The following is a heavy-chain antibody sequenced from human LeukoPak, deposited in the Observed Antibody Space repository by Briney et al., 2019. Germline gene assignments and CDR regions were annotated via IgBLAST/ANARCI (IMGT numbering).Heavy chain of an antibody. J-gene: IGHJ4*02. CDR1: GFTFSDYD. V-gene: IGHV3-21*01. CDR2: ISYLSSHV. CDR3: GRAFPPLRTSSAGDL. Sequence: GGSLRLSCSASGFTFSDYDMNWVRQAPGKGLGWVSSISYLSSHVYYGDSVKGRFSISRDNAKNSLYLQMNSLGAEDTAIYYCGRAFPPLRTSSAGDLWGQGILVTVSS. D-gene: IGHD3-16*01.